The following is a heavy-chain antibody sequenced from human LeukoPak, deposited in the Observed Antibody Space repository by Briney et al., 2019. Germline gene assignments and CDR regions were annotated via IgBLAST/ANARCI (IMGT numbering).Heavy chain of an antibody. D-gene: IGHD4-17*01. Sequence: GGSLRLSCAASGFTFSSYAMSWVRQAPGKGLEWVSAISGSGGSTYYADSVKGRFTISRDNSKNTLYLQMNSLRAEDTAVYYCAKEEIYGDYDYYYGMDVWGQGTTVTVSS. CDR1: GFTFSSYA. CDR3: AKEEIYGDYDYYYGMDV. CDR2: ISGSGGST. V-gene: IGHV3-23*01. J-gene: IGHJ6*02.